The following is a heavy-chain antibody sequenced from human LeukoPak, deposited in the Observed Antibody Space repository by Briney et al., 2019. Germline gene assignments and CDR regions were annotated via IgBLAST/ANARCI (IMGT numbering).Heavy chain of an antibody. J-gene: IGHJ4*02. D-gene: IGHD1-26*01. CDR1: GFTFTTYW. CDR3: AREKWRPSGRWEPLDY. Sequence: GGSLRLSCAASGFTFTTYWMTWVRRAPGQGLEWVANIKEDGSETYYVDSVKGRFAISRDSAKNSVYLQMNSLRVEDTAVYYCAREKWRPSGRWEPLDYWGQGTLVTVSS. V-gene: IGHV3-7*01. CDR2: IKEDGSET.